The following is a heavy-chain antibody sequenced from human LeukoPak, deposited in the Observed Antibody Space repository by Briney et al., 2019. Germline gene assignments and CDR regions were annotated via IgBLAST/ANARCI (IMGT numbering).Heavy chain of an antibody. J-gene: IGHJ5*02. CDR2: INGGGGGT. V-gene: IGHV3-23*01. D-gene: IGHD6-19*01. CDR1: GFTFTNYY. Sequence: GGSLRLSCAASGFTFTNYYMSWVRQAPGKGLEWVSGINGGGGGTYYADSVKGGFTITRDNYKNTVYLQMNRLRAEDTAVYYCAKGGSGYSSVWLDLWREGTLVTVRS. CDR3: AKGGSGYSSVWLDL.